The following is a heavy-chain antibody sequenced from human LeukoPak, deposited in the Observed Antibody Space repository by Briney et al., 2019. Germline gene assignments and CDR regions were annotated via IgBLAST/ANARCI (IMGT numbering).Heavy chain of an antibody. Sequence: ASVKVSCKASGYTSTSYGISWVRQAPGQGLEWMGWISAYNGNTNYAQKLQGRATMTTDTSTSTAYMELRSLRFDDTAVYYCARDRNYHFWSGYLMFDYWGQGTLVTVSS. J-gene: IGHJ4*02. D-gene: IGHD3-3*02. CDR3: ARDRNYHFWSGYLMFDY. CDR1: GYTSTSYG. CDR2: ISAYNGNT. V-gene: IGHV1-18*01.